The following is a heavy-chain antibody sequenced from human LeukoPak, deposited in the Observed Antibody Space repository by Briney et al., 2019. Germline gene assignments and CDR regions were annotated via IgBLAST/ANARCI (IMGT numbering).Heavy chain of an antibody. J-gene: IGHJ4*02. CDR1: EFTISGYW. CDR2: IKQDGSER. CDR3: TRDTGGSGSYPDY. Sequence: AGGSLRLSCVASEFTISGYWMTWVRQAPGKGLEWVANIKQDGSERYFWDSVRDRFTISRDNAKNSLSLQMNSLRAEDTGVYYCTRDTGGSGSYPDYWGQGTLVTVSS. D-gene: IGHD1-26*01. V-gene: IGHV3-7*01.